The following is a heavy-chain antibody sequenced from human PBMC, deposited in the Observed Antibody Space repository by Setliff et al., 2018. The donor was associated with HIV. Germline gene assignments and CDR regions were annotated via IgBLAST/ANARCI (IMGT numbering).Heavy chain of an antibody. CDR3: AARDPRERFCSSNTCPIY. V-gene: IGHV3-11*04. Sequence: LRLSCAASGFTFSDYYMAWIRQAPGKGLEWVSYISSTGGTVYSADSVRGRFTISRDNAKKSLYLQMNSLRAEDTAVYYCAARDPRERFCSSNTCPIYWGQGTLVTVSS. CDR2: ISSTGGTV. D-gene: IGHD2-2*01. J-gene: IGHJ4*02. CDR1: GFTFSDYY.